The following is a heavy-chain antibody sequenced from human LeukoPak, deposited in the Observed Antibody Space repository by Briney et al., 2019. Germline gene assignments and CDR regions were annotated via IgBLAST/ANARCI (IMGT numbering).Heavy chain of an antibody. CDR1: GFIFSNYW. CDR2: IKRDGSER. J-gene: IGHJ3*02. Sequence: GGSLRLSRVASGFIFSNYWLSWVRQAPGKELEWVANIKRDGSERYYVDSVKGRFTISRDNAKNSLYLQMSSLRAEDTAVYYCAREYWFAFDIWGQGTLVTVSS. D-gene: IGHD2-8*02. CDR3: AREYWFAFDI. V-gene: IGHV3-7*01.